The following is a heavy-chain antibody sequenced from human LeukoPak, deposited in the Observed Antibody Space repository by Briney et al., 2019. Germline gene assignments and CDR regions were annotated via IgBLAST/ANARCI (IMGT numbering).Heavy chain of an antibody. CDR2: TYYRSKWYN. CDR3: TRGETGVGTSFDY. Sequence: SQTLSLTCAFSGDTLSSNSAAWNWIRQSPSRGLEWLGRTYYRSKWYNDYAVSVKSRITISPDTSKNQFSLQLNSVTPEDTAVYYCTRGETGVGTSFDYWGQGTLVTVSS. D-gene: IGHD3-10*01. CDR1: GDTLSSNSAA. J-gene: IGHJ4*02. V-gene: IGHV6-1*01.